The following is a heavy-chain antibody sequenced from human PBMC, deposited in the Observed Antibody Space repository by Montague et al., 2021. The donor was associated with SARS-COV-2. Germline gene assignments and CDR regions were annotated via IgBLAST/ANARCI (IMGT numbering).Heavy chain of an antibody. CDR1: GGSISSYY. Sequence: SETLSLTCTVSGGSISSYYWSWIRQPPGKGLEWIGYIYYSGSTNYNPSLKSRVTISVDTSKNQFSLKLSSVTAADTAVYYCAREGSGRWYSSYGMDVWGQGTTVTVSS. J-gene: IGHJ6*02. D-gene: IGHD3-10*01. CDR3: AREGSGRWYSSYGMDV. CDR2: IYYSGST. V-gene: IGHV4-59*01.